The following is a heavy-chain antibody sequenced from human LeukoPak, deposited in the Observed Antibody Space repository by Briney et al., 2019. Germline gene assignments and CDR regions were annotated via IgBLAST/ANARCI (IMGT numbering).Heavy chain of an antibody. CDR3: ARVRYPRVYYYMDV. CDR1: GLTFSSYS. CDR2: ISSSSSTI. Sequence: GGSLRLSCAASGLTFSSYSMNWVRQAPGKGLEWVSYISSSSSTIYYADSVKGRFTISRDNAKNSLYLQMNSLRAEDTAAYYCARVRYPRVYYYMDVWGKGTTVTVSS. D-gene: IGHD1-1*01. V-gene: IGHV3-48*01. J-gene: IGHJ6*03.